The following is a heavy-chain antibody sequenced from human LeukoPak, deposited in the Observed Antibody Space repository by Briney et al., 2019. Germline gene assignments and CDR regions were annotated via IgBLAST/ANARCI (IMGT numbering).Heavy chain of an antibody. CDR2: INSDGSNT. CDR3: SREWDRPGPYYMDV. Sequence: GGSLRLSCGASGFTFSTYWMHWVRQTPGKGLVWVSRINSDGSNTFYADSVKGRFTISRDNANNTLYLQMNSLRDDDTAVYYCSREWDRPGPYYMDVWGKGTRVPVSS. J-gene: IGHJ6*03. V-gene: IGHV3-74*01. D-gene: IGHD1-26*01. CDR1: GFTFSTYW.